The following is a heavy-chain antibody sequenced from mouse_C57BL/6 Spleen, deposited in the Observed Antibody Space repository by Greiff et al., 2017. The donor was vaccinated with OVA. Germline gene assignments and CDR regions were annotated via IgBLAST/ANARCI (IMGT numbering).Heavy chain of an antibody. J-gene: IGHJ2*01. CDR2: ISGGGGNT. CDR1: GFTFSSYT. D-gene: IGHD1-1*01. Sequence: EVKLMESGGGLVKPGGSLKLSCAASGFTFSSYTMSWVRQTPEKRLEWVATISGGGGNTYYPDSVKGRFTISRDNAKNTLYLQMSSLRSEDTALYYCARLGFITTLDYWGQGTTLTVSS. CDR3: ARLGFITTLDY. V-gene: IGHV5-9*01.